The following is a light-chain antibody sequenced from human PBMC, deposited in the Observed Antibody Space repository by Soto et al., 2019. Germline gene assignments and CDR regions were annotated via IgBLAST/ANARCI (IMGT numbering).Light chain of an antibody. CDR3: SSYTSSSTYV. Sequence: QSALTQPASVSGSPGESITISCTGTSSDVGAYNFVSWYQQDPGKAPKLMIYDVSSRPSGVSNRFSGSMSGHTASLTISGLQAEDEADYYCSSYTSSSTYVFGTGTKLTVL. CDR1: SSDVGAYNF. CDR2: DVS. V-gene: IGLV2-14*01. J-gene: IGLJ1*01.